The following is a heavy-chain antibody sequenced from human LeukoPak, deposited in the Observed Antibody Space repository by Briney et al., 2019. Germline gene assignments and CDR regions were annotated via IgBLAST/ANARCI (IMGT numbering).Heavy chain of an antibody. CDR3: ARESLTWLQSRTSWFDP. D-gene: IGHD5-24*01. CDR2: IYYSGST. V-gene: IGHV4-59*01. Sequence: SETLSLTCTVSGGSISSYYWSWIRQPPGKGLEWIGYIYYSGSTNYNPSLKSRVTISVDTSKNQFSLKLSSVTAADTAVYYCARESLTWLQSRTSWFDPWGQGTLATVSS. J-gene: IGHJ5*02. CDR1: GGSISSYY.